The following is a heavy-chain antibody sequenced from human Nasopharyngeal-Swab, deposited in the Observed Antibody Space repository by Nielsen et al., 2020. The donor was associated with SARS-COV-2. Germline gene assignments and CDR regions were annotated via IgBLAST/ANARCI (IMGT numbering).Heavy chain of an antibody. J-gene: IGHJ6*03. CDR2: ISSSSSTI. Sequence: WIRQPPGKGLEWVSYISSSSSTIYYADSVKGRFTISRDNAKNSLYLQMNSLRAEDTAVYYCASRQNVLRFLEWSSYYYYYYMDVWGKGTTVTASS. D-gene: IGHD3-3*01. CDR3: ASRQNVLRFLEWSSYYYYYYMDV. V-gene: IGHV3-48*01.